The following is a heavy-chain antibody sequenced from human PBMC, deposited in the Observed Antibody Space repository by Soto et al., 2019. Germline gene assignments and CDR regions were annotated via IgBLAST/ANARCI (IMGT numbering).Heavy chain of an antibody. Sequence: QDQLLQSGAEVKKPGASVTVSCKASGYSFTNYGITWVRQAPGQGLEWMGWISAFNGNTHYAQKLQGRVTVTTDASTITAFLELRSLRSDDTAVYYCARDRGVAPPVAGNTHYYYSMDIWGKGTTVTVSS. CDR2: ISAFNGNT. CDR1: GYSFTNYG. V-gene: IGHV1-18*01. J-gene: IGHJ6*03. D-gene: IGHD6-19*01. CDR3: ARDRGVAPPVAGNTHYYYSMDI.